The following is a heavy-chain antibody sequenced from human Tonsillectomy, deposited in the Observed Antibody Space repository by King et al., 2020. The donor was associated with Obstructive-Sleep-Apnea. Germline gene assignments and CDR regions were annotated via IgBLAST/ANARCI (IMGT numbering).Heavy chain of an antibody. V-gene: IGHV3-30*02. J-gene: IGHJ5*02. CDR3: AKDEGFDP. CDR2: IRYDGGNK. Sequence: QLVESGGGVVQPGRPLRLSCAASGFTFRIFNMHWVRQAPGKVLGWGAFIRYDGGNKYYADSVKGRFTRSRDNSKNALYLEMNSLCGEDTAFYYCAKDEGFDPWGQGTLVTVSS. CDR1: GFTFRIFN.